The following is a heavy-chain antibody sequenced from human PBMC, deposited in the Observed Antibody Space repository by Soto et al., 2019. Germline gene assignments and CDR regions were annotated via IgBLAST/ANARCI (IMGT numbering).Heavy chain of an antibody. D-gene: IGHD2-15*01. Sequence: PSETLSLACAVYGGSFSGYYWSWIRQPPGKGLEWIGEINHSGSTYYNPSLKSRVTISVDRSKNQFSLKLSSVTAADTAVYYCARTPDHWGQRTLVTVSS. J-gene: IGHJ4*02. CDR3: ARTPDH. V-gene: IGHV4-34*01. CDR2: INHSGST. CDR1: GGSFSGYY.